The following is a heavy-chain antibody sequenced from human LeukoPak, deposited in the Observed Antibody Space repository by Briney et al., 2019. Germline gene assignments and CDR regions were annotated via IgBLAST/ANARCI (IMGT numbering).Heavy chain of an antibody. CDR3: ARPSGSSWYLGNYYYMDV. Sequence: EASVKVSCKASGYTFTDYYMHWVRQAPGQGLEWMGWINPNSGGTNYAQKFQGRVTMTRDTSISTAYMELSRLRSDDTAVYYCARPSGSSWYLGNYYYMDVWGKGTTVTVSS. J-gene: IGHJ6*03. V-gene: IGHV1-2*02. CDR1: GYTFTDYY. CDR2: INPNSGGT. D-gene: IGHD6-13*01.